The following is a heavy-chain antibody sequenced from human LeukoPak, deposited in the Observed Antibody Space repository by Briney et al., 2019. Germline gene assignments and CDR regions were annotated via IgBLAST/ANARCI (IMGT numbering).Heavy chain of an antibody. CDR3: ARHGRIQLWSYFDY. D-gene: IGHD5-18*01. CDR2: IYYSGST. V-gene: IGHV4-39*01. CDR1: GGSISSSSYY. J-gene: IGHJ4*02. Sequence: PSETLSLTCTVSGGSISSSSYYWGWIRQPPGKGLEWIGSIYYSGSTYYNPSLKSRVTISVDTSKNQFSLKLSSVTAADTAVYYCARHGRIQLWSYFDYWGQGTLVTVSS.